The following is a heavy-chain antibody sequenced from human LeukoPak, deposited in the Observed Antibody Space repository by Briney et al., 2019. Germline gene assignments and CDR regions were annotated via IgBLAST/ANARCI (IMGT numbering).Heavy chain of an antibody. J-gene: IGHJ3*02. CDR2: INHSGST. V-gene: IGHV4-34*01. D-gene: IGHD3-10*01. CDR3: ARGDTMVRGVMVAFDI. Sequence: PSETLSLTCAVYGGSFSGYYWSWIRQPPGKGLEWIGEINHSGSTNYNPSLKSRVTISVDTSKNQFSLKLSSGTAADTAVYYCARGDTMVRGVMVAFDIWGQGTMVTVSS. CDR1: GGSFSGYY.